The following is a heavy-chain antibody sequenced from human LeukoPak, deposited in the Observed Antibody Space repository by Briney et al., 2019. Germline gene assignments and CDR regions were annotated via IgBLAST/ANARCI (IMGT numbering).Heavy chain of an antibody. D-gene: IGHD3-9*01. CDR1: GFTFDDYA. Sequence: GGSLRLSCAASGFTFDDYAMHWVRQAPGKGLEWVSGISWNGGSIGYADSVKGRFTISRDNAKNSLYLQMNSLTDEAPALYYGAKDTSYDIVSGYPDYWGRGALVTVS. CDR3: AKDTSYDIVSGYPDY. V-gene: IGHV3-9*01. CDR2: ISWNGGSI. J-gene: IGHJ4*02.